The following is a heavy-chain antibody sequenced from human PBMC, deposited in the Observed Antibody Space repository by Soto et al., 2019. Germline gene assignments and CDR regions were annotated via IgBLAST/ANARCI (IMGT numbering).Heavy chain of an antibody. J-gene: IGHJ4*02. CDR3: AKYASSTLMAAVHTGYYFDS. CDR1: GFTFGTYA. D-gene: IGHD6-19*01. Sequence: GGSLRLSCAASGFTFGTYAMNWVRQAPGKGLEWVSTITDVGDPTYYADSVKGRFTISRDNSKNTLFLQMNSLRAEDTARYYCAKYASSTLMAAVHTGYYFDSWGQGALVTVSS. V-gene: IGHV3-23*01. CDR2: ITDVGDPT.